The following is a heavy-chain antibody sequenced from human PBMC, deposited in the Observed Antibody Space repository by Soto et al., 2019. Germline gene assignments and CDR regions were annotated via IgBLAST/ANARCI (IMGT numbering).Heavy chain of an antibody. CDR1: GXTFSSYW. J-gene: IGHJ3*02. V-gene: IGHV3-7*01. CDR2: IKQDGSDK. Sequence: GSLRLSCAASGXTFSSYWMSWVRQAPGKGLEWVANIKQDGSDKYYVDSVKGRFTISRDNAKNSLYLQMNSLRADDTAVYYCAREWLSPDAFDIWGQGTMFTVSS. D-gene: IGHD3-22*01. CDR3: AREWLSPDAFDI.